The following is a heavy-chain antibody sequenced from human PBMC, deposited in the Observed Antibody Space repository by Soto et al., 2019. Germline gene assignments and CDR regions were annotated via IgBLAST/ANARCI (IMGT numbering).Heavy chain of an antibody. D-gene: IGHD5-12*01. Sequence: ASVKVSCKASGYTFTSYAMHWVRQAPGQRLEWMGWINAGNGNTKYSQKYQGRVTITADKSTTTAYMEVSSLRPEDTAMYYCVKDSPIGSVFSGHDDIDSWGQGTPVTVSS. V-gene: IGHV1-3*01. CDR1: GYTFTSYA. J-gene: IGHJ4*02. CDR2: INAGNGNT. CDR3: VKDSPIGSVFSGHDDIDS.